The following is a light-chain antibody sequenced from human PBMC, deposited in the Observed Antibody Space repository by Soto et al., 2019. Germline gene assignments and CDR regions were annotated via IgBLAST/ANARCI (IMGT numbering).Light chain of an antibody. CDR3: QQYGSSPPTT. J-gene: IGKJ4*01. CDR1: QSVSSSY. V-gene: IGKV3-20*01. CDR2: GAS. Sequence: EIVLTQSPGTLSLSPGERATLSCRASQSVSSSYLAWYQQKPGQAPRLLIYGASSRATGIPDRFSGSGSGTDLPLTISRLEPEDLAVYYCQQYGSSPPTTFGGGTKVEIK.